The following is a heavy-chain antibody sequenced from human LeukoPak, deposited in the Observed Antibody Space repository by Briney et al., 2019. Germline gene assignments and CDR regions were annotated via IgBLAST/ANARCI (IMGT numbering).Heavy chain of an antibody. J-gene: IGHJ4*02. Sequence: ASVKVSCKASGYTFTGYYMHWVRQAPGQGLEWMGWINPNSGGTNYAQKFQGRVTMTRDTSISTAYMELSRLRSDDTAVYYCARILGYCSSTSCAGGDYWGQGTLVTVSS. CDR2: INPNSGGT. CDR3: ARILGYCSSTSCAGGDY. V-gene: IGHV1-2*02. CDR1: GYTFTGYY. D-gene: IGHD2-2*01.